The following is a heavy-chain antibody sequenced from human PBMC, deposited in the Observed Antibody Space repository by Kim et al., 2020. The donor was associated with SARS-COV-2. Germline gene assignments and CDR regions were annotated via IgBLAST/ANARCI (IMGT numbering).Heavy chain of an antibody. CDR1: GFTFSSYG. V-gene: IGHV3-30*18. CDR3: AKESGVNRYYYYYGMDV. D-gene: IGHD7-27*01. Sequence: GGSLRLSCAASGFTFSSYGMHWVRQAPGKGLEWVAVISYDGSNKYYADSVKGRFTISRDNSKNTLYLQMNSLRAEDTAVYYCAKESGVNRYYYYYGMDVWGQGTTVTVSS. CDR2: ISYDGSNK. J-gene: IGHJ6*02.